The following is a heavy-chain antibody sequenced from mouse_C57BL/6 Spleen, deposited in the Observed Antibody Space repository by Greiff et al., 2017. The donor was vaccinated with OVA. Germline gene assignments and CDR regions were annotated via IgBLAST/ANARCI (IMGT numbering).Heavy chain of an antibody. V-gene: IGHV1-50*01. CDR3: ARGITTVDAWFAY. J-gene: IGHJ3*01. CDR2: IDPSDSYT. D-gene: IGHD1-1*01. Sequence: QVQLQQPGAELVKPGASVKLSCKASGYTFTSYWMLWVKQRPGQGLEWIGEIDPSDSYTNYNQKFKGKATLTVDTSSSTAYMQLSSLTSEDSAVYYCARGITTVDAWFAYWGQGTLVTVSA. CDR1: GYTFTSYW.